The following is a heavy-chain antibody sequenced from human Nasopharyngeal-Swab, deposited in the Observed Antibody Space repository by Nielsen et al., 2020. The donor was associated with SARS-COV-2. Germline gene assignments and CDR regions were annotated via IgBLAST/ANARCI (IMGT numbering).Heavy chain of an antibody. CDR2: ISAYNGNT. CDR3: ARVRYGSGSYYNSY. Sequence: ASAQVSCNASGYTFTSYGISWVRQAPGQGLEWMGWISAYNGNTNYAQKLQGRVTMTTDTSTSTAYMELRSLRSDDTAVYYCARVRYGSGSYYNSYWGQGTLVTVSS. CDR1: GYTFTSYG. V-gene: IGHV1-18*01. D-gene: IGHD3-10*01. J-gene: IGHJ4*02.